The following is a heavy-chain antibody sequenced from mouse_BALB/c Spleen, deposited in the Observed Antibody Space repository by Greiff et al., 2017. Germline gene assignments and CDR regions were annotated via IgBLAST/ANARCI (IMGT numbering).Heavy chain of an antibody. CDR3: ARRFITTGYYAMDY. J-gene: IGHJ4*01. CDR1: GFTFSSYG. CDR2: ISSGGSYT. Sequence: EVKLVESGGDLVKPGGSLKLSCAASGFTFSSYGMSWVRQTPDKRLEWVATISSGGSYTYYPDSVKGRFTISRDNAKNTLYLQMSSLKSEDTAMYYCARRFITTGYYAMDYWGQGTSVTVSS. D-gene: IGHD1-2*01. V-gene: IGHV5-6*02.